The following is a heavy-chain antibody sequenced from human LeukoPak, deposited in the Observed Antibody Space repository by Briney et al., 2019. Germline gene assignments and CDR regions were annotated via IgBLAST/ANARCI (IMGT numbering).Heavy chain of an antibody. CDR2: IYHSGST. J-gene: IGHJ4*02. D-gene: IGHD3-10*01. V-gene: IGHV4-38-2*01. Sequence: SETLSLTCAVSGYSISRGYYWGWIRQPPGKGLEWIGSIYHSGSTYYNPSLKSRVTISVDTSKNQFSLKLSSVTAADTAVYYCARARSGSGSYYNRGYFDYWGQGTLVTVSS. CDR3: ARARSGSGSYYNRGYFDY. CDR1: GYSISRGYY.